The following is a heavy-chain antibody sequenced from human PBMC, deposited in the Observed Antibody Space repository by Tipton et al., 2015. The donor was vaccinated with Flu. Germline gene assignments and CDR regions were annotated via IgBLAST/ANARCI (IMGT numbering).Heavy chain of an antibody. V-gene: IGHV1-18*01. CDR2: ISAYNGNT. D-gene: IGHD3-3*01. CDR3: ARAYDFWSGYYGFALYYYYGMDV. CDR1: GYTFTSYG. J-gene: IGHJ6*02. Sequence: QLVQSGAEVKKPGASVKVSCKASGYTFTSYGISWVRQAPGQGLEWMGWISAYNGNTNYAQKLQGRVTMTTDTSTSTAYMELRSLRSDDTAVYYCARAYDFWSGYYGFALYYYYGMDVWGQGTTVTVSS.